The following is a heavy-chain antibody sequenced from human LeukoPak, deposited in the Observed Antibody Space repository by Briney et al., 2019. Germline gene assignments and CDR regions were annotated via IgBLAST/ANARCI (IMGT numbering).Heavy chain of an antibody. CDR3: ARHHYYGSGSYYNPNFDY. V-gene: IGHV5-51*01. CDR1: GYSFTSYW. D-gene: IGHD3-10*01. CDR2: IYPGDSDT. J-gene: IGHJ4*02. Sequence: GESLQISCKGSGYSFTSYWIGWVRQMPGKGLEWMGIIYPGDSDTRYSPSFQGQVTISADKSISTAYLQWSSLKASDTAMYYCARHHYYGSGSYYNPNFDYWGQGTLVTVSS.